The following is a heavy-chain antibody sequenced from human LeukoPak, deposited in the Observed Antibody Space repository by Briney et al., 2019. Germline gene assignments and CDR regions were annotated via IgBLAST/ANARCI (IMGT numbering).Heavy chain of an antibody. J-gene: IGHJ4*02. CDR3: ARGPPNWGYDY. D-gene: IGHD7-27*01. V-gene: IGHV1-8*01. CDR1: GYTFTSYD. Sequence: PSVKVSCKASGYTFTSYDFNWVRQATGQRPEWMGWMSPNSGDTGYAQKFQDRVTMTKNTSISTAYMELSSLRSDDTAVYYCARGPPNWGYDYWGPGTLVTVSS. CDR2: MSPNSGDT.